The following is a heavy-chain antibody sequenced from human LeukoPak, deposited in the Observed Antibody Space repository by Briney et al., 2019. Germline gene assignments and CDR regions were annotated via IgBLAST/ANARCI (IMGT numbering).Heavy chain of an antibody. Sequence: GGSLRLSCAASGFTFSDCYMSWIRQAPGKGLEWVSYISSSGSTIYYADSVKGRFTISRDNAKNSLYLQMNSLRAEDTAVYYCARGDYYGSGSYYPTPDYWGQGTLVTVSS. V-gene: IGHV3-11*01. CDR3: ARGDYYGSGSYYPTPDY. J-gene: IGHJ4*02. CDR1: GFTFSDCY. D-gene: IGHD3-10*01. CDR2: ISSSGSTI.